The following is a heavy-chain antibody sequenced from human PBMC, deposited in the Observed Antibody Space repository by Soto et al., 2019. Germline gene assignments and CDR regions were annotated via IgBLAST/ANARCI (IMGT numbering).Heavy chain of an antibody. CDR1: GGSISSYY. CDR3: ARDKYCGGDCYYMDV. D-gene: IGHD2-21*01. J-gene: IGHJ6*02. V-gene: IGHV4-59*01. CDR2: IYYSGGT. Sequence: PSETLSLTCTVSGGSISSYYWSWIRQPPGKGLEWIGYIYYSGGTNYNPSLKSRVTISVDTSKNQFSLKLSSVTAADTAVYYCARDKYCGGDCYYMDVWGQGTTVTVSS.